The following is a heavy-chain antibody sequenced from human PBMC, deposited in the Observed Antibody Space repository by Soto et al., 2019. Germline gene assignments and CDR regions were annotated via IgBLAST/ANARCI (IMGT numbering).Heavy chain of an antibody. J-gene: IGHJ6*02. D-gene: IGHD5-18*01. Sequence: GASLKISCKASGYSFTTDWIGWVRQMPGKGLEWMGIIYPGDSDTRYSPSFQGQVTISADKSISTAYLQWSSLKASDTAMYYCARNSDSYSSNYCRGMDVWGQGTTVTVSS. CDR3: ARNSDSYSSNYCRGMDV. CDR2: IYPGDSDT. CDR1: GYSFTTDW. V-gene: IGHV5-51*01.